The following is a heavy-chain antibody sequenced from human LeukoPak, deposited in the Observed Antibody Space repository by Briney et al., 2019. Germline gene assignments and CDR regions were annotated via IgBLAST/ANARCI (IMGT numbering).Heavy chain of an antibody. Sequence: PGRSLRLSCAASGFTFSSYAMHWVRQAPGKGREWVAVISYDGSNKYYADSVKGRFSISRDNSKNTLYLQMNSLRAEDTAVYYCARGWELLDYWGQGTLVTVSS. V-gene: IGHV3-30*04. CDR2: ISYDGSNK. J-gene: IGHJ4*02. D-gene: IGHD1-26*01. CDR1: GFTFSSYA. CDR3: ARGWELLDY.